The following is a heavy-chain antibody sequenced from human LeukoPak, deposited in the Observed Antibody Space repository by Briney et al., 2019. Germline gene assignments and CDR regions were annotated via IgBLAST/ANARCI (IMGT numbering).Heavy chain of an antibody. CDR3: ARTGGSSFGGFDP. V-gene: IGHV4-59*08. Sequence: KPSETLSLTCTVSGGSISPYYWKWIRQPPGKGLEWVGYISYNGNTNYSPSLKSRVTISVDTSKNQFSLKLSSVTAADTAMYYCARTGGSSFGGFDPWGRGTLVTVSS. CDR1: GGSISPYY. D-gene: IGHD4-23*01. CDR2: ISYNGNT. J-gene: IGHJ5*02.